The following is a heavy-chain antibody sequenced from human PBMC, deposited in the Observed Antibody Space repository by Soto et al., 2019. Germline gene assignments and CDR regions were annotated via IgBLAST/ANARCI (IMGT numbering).Heavy chain of an antibody. CDR2: ISHTGET. Sequence: QLRLQESGPGLVKPSGTLSLTCTVSGDSVTSDDSYWGWIRRPPGQGLEWIGTISHTGETFYNPTLNNRLTTSLIASKNQFSLKLASMTAPDAGVFFCARQMRGTIPRFGWLSPVTFWGQGILVTVSS. CDR3: ARQMRGTIPRFGWLSPVTF. D-gene: IGHD3-9*01. J-gene: IGHJ4*02. V-gene: IGHV4-39*01. CDR1: GDSVTSDDSY.